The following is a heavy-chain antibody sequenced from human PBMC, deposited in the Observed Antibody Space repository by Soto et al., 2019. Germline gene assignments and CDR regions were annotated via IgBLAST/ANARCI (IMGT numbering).Heavy chain of an antibody. V-gene: IGHV1-18*04. D-gene: IGHD2-15*01. CDR3: ASWREGYYYFNY. Sequence: ASVKVSCKASGYTFTSYGISWVRQAPGQGLEWMGWISAYNGNTNYAQKLQGRVTMTTDTSTSTAYMELRSLRSDDTAVYYCASWREGYYYFNYSGPGALVTVSS. J-gene: IGHJ4*02. CDR2: ISAYNGNT. CDR1: GYTFTSYG.